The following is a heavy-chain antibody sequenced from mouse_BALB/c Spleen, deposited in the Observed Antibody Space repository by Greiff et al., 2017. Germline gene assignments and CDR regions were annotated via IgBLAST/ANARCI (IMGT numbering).Heavy chain of an antibody. J-gene: IGHJ2*01. Sequence: EVKLMESGPGLVKPSQSLSLTCTVTGYSITSDYAWNWIRQFPGNKLEWMGYISYSGSTSYNPSLKSRISITRDTSKNQFFLQLNSVTTEDTATYYCARGRYDGFDYWGQGTTLTVSS. D-gene: IGHD2-14*01. CDR1: GYSITSDYA. V-gene: IGHV3-2*02. CDR3: ARGRYDGFDY. CDR2: ISYSGST.